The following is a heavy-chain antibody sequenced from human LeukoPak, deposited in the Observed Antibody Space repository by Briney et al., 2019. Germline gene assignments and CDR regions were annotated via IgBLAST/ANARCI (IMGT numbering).Heavy chain of an antibody. CDR1: GFTFSSYE. J-gene: IGHJ5*02. D-gene: IGHD1-1*01. Sequence: SGGSLRLSCAASGFTFSSYEMNWVRQAPGKGLEWVSYISSSGSTIYYADSVKGRFTISRDNAKNSLYLQMNSLRAEDTAVYYCARRASWNGWFDPWGQGTLVTVSS. V-gene: IGHV3-48*03. CDR3: ARRASWNGWFDP. CDR2: ISSSGSTI.